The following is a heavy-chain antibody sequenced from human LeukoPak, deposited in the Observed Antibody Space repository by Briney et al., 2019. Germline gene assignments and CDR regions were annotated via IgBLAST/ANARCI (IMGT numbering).Heavy chain of an antibody. CDR3: ARLWYNWNDVRYYYYYYMDV. V-gene: IGHV3-21*01. CDR1: GFTFSSYS. J-gene: IGHJ6*03. D-gene: IGHD1-1*01. CDR2: ISSSSSYI. Sequence: GGSLRLSCAASGFTFSSYSMNWVRQAPGKGLEWVSSISSSSSYIYYADSVKGRFTISRDNAKNSLYLQMNSLRAEDTAVYYCARLWYNWNDVRYYYYYYMDVWGKGTTVTVSS.